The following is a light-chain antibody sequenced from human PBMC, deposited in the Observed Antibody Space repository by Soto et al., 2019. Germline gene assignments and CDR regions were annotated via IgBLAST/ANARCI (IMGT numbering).Light chain of an antibody. J-gene: IGKJ3*01. V-gene: IGKV3-20*01. CDR3: QHYGSAPPEFT. Sequence: EIVLTQSPGTLSLSPGERATLSCRASQSVSSNYLAWYQQRPGQAPRLLIFGASYRAAGIPDRFSGSGSGTDFILTISRLEPEDFAVYYCQHYGSAPPEFTFGPGTKVDSK. CDR1: QSVSSNY. CDR2: GAS.